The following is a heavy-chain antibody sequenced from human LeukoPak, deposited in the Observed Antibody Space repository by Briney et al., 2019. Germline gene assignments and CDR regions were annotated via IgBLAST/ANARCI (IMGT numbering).Heavy chain of an antibody. V-gene: IGHV1-46*01. CDR1: GYTFTSYY. J-gene: IGHJ3*02. D-gene: IGHD3-22*01. CDR3: ARRSPTYYYDSSGYYPIDAFDI. Sequence: ASVKVSCKASGYTFTSYYMHWVRQAPGQGLEWMGIINPSGGSTSYAQKFQGRVTMTRDMSTSTVYMELSSLRSEDTAVYYCARRSPTYYYDSSGYYPIDAFDIWGQGTMVTVSS. CDR2: INPSGGST.